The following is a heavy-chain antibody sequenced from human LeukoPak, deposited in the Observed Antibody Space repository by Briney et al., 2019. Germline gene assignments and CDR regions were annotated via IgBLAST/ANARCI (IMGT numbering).Heavy chain of an antibody. CDR1: GGSVSSGSYY. CDR3: ARDGVGASNFDY. J-gene: IGHJ4*02. V-gene: IGHV4-61*01. Sequence: SETLSLTCTVSGGSVSSGSYYWSWIRQPPGKGLEWIGYIYYSGSTNYNPSLKSRVTISVDTSKNQLSLKLRSVTAADTAVYYCARDGVGASNFDYWGQGILVTVSS. CDR2: IYYSGST. D-gene: IGHD1-26*01.